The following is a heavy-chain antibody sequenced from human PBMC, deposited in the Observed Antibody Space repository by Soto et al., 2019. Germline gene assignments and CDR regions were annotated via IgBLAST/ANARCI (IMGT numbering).Heavy chain of an antibody. D-gene: IGHD6-19*01. V-gene: IGHV5-51*01. J-gene: IGHJ6*02. CDR3: AKGTSSGYSSGWYPSYYYYGMDV. CDR2: IYPGDSDT. Sequence: PGESLKISCKGSGYSFIDYWIGWVRQVPGKGLEWMGVIYPGDSDTRYSPSFQGHVTISADKSISTAYLQMNSLRAEDTAVYYCAKGTSSGYSSGWYPSYYYYGMDVWGQGTTVTVSS. CDR1: GYSFIDYW.